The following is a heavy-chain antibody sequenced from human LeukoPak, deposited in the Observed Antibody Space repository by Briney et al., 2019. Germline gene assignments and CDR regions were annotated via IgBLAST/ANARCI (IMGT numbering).Heavy chain of an antibody. V-gene: IGHV3-9*01. CDR2: ISWKSGSI. Sequence: PGGSLRLSCVASGFTFDDYAMLGVRQAPGKGLEGVSGISWKSGSIGYADSVKGRFTISRDNAKNSLYLQMNSLRAEDTALYYCARGEVPPHYFDSWGQGTLVTVSS. CDR3: ARGEVPPHYFDS. CDR1: GFTFDDYA. J-gene: IGHJ4*02.